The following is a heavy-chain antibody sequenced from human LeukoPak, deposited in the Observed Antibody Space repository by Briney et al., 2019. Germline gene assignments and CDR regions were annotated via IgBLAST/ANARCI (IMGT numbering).Heavy chain of an antibody. J-gene: IGHJ4*02. Sequence: GASVKVSCKASGYTFTGYYMHWVRQAPGQGLEWMGRINPNSGGTNYAQNFQGRVTMTRDTSISTAYMDLSSLRSDDTAVYYCARDYGSNSGLDYWGQGTLVTVSS. CDR1: GYTFTGYY. V-gene: IGHV1-2*06. CDR3: ARDYGSNSGLDY. CDR2: INPNSGGT. D-gene: IGHD4-23*01.